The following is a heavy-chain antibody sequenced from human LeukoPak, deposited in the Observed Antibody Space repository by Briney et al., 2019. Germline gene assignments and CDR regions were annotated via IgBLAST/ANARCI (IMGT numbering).Heavy chain of an antibody. D-gene: IGHD1-26*01. V-gene: IGHV1-69*13. J-gene: IGHJ6*03. CDR2: IIPIFGTA. CDR1: GGTFSSYA. CDR3: ARGMEPYYYMDV. Sequence: ASVKVSCKASGGTFSSYAISWVRQAPGQGLEWMGGIIPIFGTANYAQKFQGRVTITADESTSTAYMELSSLRSEDTAVYYCARGMEPYYYMDVWGKGTTVTVSS.